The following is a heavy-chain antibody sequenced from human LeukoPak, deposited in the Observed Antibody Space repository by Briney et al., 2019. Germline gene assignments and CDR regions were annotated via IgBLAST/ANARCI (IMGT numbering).Heavy chain of an antibody. Sequence: ASVKVSCKASGYTFTSYDINWVRQATGQGLEWMGWMNPNSGNTGYAQKFQGRVTITADESTSTAYMELSSLRSEDTAVYYCARGPITMVRGVMINWFDPWGQGTLVTVSS. CDR3: ARGPITMVRGVMINWFDP. CDR1: GYTFTSYD. J-gene: IGHJ5*02. CDR2: MNPNSGNT. V-gene: IGHV1-8*03. D-gene: IGHD3-10*01.